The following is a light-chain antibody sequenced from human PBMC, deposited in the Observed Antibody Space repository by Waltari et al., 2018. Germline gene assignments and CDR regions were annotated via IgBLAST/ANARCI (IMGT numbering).Light chain of an antibody. CDR2: EVS. J-gene: IGLJ2*01. V-gene: IGLV2-8*01. Sequence: QSALTQPPSASGSPGQSVTIPCPGTSSDLGGYDFVSWYQHHPGKAPKLMIYEVSKRPSGVPDRFSGSKSGNTASLTVSGLQAEDEADYYCSSYVGSNNPVFGGGTKLTVL. CDR1: SSDLGGYDF. CDR3: SSYVGSNNPV.